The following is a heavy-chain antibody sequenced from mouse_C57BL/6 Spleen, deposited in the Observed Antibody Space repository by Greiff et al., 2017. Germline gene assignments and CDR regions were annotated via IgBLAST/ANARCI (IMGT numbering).Heavy chain of an antibody. CDR3: ARRDYGNYGNAY. D-gene: IGHD2-1*01. CDR2: ISTYYGDA. V-gene: IGHV1-67*01. Sequence: VQLQESGPELVRPGVSVKISCKGSGYTFTDYALHWVKQSHATSLEWIGVISTYYGDASYNQKFKDKATMTVDKSSSTAYMELARLTSEDSAVYYCARRDYGNYGNAYWGQGTLVTVSA. J-gene: IGHJ3*01. CDR1: GYTFTDYA.